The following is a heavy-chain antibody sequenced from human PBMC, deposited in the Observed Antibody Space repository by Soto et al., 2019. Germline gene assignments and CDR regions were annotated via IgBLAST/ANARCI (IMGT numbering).Heavy chain of an antibody. CDR1: GYTFTGYC. CDR2: INPNSGGT. J-gene: IGHJ2*01. V-gene: IGHV1-2*04. Sequence: QVQLVQSGAEVKKPGASVKVSCKASGYTFTGYCMHWVRQAPGQGLEWMGWINPNSGGTNYAQKFQGWVTMTRETSISTAYMELSRLRSDDTAVYYCARDAKYGGNRWYFDLWGRGTLVTVSS. D-gene: IGHD2-15*01. CDR3: ARDAKYGGNRWYFDL.